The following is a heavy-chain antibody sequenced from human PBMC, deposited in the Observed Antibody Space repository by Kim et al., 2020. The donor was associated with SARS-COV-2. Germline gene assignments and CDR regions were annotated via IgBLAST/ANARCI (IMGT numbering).Heavy chain of an antibody. V-gene: IGHV3-43*01. CDR1: GFTFDDYT. J-gene: IGHJ6*02. CDR3: AKDLTTVVTWGGMDV. Sequence: GGSLRLSCAASGFTFDDYTMHWVRQAPGKGLEWVSLISWDGGSTYYADSVKGRFTISRDNSKNSLYLQMNSLRTEDTALYYCAKDLTTVVTWGGMDVWGRGTTVTVSS. CDR2: ISWDGGST. D-gene: IGHD4-17*01.